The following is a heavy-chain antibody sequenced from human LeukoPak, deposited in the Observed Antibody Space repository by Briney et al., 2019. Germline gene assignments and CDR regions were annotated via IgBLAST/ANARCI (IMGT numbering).Heavy chain of an antibody. D-gene: IGHD3-9*01. Sequence: SETLSLTCAVHGGSFSGYYWSWIRQPPGKGLEWIGRIYTSGSTNYNPSLKSRVTMSVDTSKNQFSLKLSSATAADTAVYYCAREAEAYYDILTGYYMEYCFDYWGQGTLVTVSS. V-gene: IGHV4-4*07. CDR2: IYTSGST. CDR3: AREAEAYYDILTGYYMEYCFDY. CDR1: GGSFSGYY. J-gene: IGHJ4*02.